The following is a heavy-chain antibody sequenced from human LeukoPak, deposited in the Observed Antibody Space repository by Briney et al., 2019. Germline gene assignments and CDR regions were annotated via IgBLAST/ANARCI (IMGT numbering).Heavy chain of an antibody. V-gene: IGHV1-24*01. D-gene: IGHD6-19*01. CDR2: FDPEDGET. CDR3: ATVGVAGTFDY. CDR1: GYTLTELS. J-gene: IGHJ4*02. Sequence: ASVKVSCKVSGYTLTELSMHWVRQAPGKGLEWMGGFDPEDGETIYAQKFQGRVTMTEGTSTDTAYMELSSLRSEDTAVYYCATVGVAGTFDYWGQGTLVTVSS.